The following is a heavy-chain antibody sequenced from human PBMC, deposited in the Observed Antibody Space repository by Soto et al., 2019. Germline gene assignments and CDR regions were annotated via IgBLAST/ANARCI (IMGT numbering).Heavy chain of an antibody. Sequence: VQLVQSGAEVKKPGASVKVSCKVSGDTLTELSIHWVRQAPGKGLEWMGRFDPEDDEIVYAQKFQGRVTMTEETSTDTSYMEVTSLTSEDTAVYYCATERLGFCDSDNCYRHYFDSWGQGTLVIVSS. D-gene: IGHD2-21*02. CDR3: ATERLGFCDSDNCYRHYFDS. CDR2: FDPEDDEI. J-gene: IGHJ4*02. CDR1: GDTLTELS. V-gene: IGHV1-24*01.